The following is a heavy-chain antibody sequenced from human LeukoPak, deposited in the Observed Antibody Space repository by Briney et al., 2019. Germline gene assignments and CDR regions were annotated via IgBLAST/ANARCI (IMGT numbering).Heavy chain of an antibody. CDR3: ARDSYSGEGGYNWFDP. V-gene: IGHV3-30*04. CDR2: ISFGGSPD. J-gene: IGHJ5*02. Sequence: PGGSLRLSCAGSGFTFSLYNMHWVRQAPGKGLEWVALISFGGSPDYYADSVKGRFTISRDNAKNSLYLQMNSLRAEDTAVYYCARDSYSGEGGYNWFDPWGQGTLVTVSS. CDR1: GFTFSLYN. D-gene: IGHD2-15*01.